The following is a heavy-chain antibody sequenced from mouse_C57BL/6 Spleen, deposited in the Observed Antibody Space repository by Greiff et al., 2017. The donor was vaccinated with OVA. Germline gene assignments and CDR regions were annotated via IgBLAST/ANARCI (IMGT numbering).Heavy chain of an antibody. Sequence: EVHLVESGGGLVKPGGSLKLSCAASGFTFSSYTMSWVRQTPEKRLEWVATISGGGGNTYYPDSVKGRFTISRDNAKNTLYLQMSSLRSEDTALYYCARRGWGGGDYFDYWGQGTTLTVSS. D-gene: IGHD1-1*02. J-gene: IGHJ2*01. V-gene: IGHV5-9*01. CDR1: GFTFSSYT. CDR2: ISGGGGNT. CDR3: ARRGWGGGDYFDY.